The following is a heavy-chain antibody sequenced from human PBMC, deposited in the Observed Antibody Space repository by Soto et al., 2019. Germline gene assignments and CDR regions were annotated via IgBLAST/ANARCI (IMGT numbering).Heavy chain of an antibody. J-gene: IGHJ4*02. CDR3: ARTIGGIAAAGNDY. D-gene: IGHD6-13*01. V-gene: IGHV1-8*01. CDR2: MNPNSGNT. Sequence: ASVKVSCKASGYTFSTWDIDWVRLATGQGLEWMGSMNPNSGNTEYAQKFQGRVTMTRDTSISTFYMELSSLRSEDTAIYYCARTIGGIAAAGNDYWGQGTLVTVSS. CDR1: GYTFSTWD.